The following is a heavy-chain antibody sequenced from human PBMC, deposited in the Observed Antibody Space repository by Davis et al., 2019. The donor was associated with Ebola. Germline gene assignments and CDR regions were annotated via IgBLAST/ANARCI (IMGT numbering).Heavy chain of an antibody. D-gene: IGHD1-7*01. Sequence: MPSETLSLTCAISGDSVSSNSALWIWIRQSPSRGLEWLGRTYYRSKWYNDYAVSVGSRITINPDASKNQFSLHLNSVTPEDTAVYYCARDRGTLGFDFWGQGTLVTVSS. J-gene: IGHJ4*02. CDR3: ARDRGTLGFDF. V-gene: IGHV6-1*01. CDR2: TYYRSKWYN. CDR1: GDSVSSNSAL.